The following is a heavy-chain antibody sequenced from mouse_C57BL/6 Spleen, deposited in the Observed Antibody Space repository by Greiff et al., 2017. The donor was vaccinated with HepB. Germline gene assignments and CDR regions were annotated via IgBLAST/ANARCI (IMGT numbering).Heavy chain of an antibody. D-gene: IGHD1-1*01. CDR1: GYSITSGYY. J-gene: IGHJ4*01. CDR3: AREAYGGYAMDY. V-gene: IGHV3-6*01. Sequence: EVKLEESGPGLVKPSQSLSLTCSVTGYSITSGYYWNWIRQFPGNKLEWMGYISYDGSNNYNPSLKNRISITRDTSKNQFFLKLNSVTTEDTATYYCAREAYGGYAMDYWGQGTSVTVSS. CDR2: ISYDGSN.